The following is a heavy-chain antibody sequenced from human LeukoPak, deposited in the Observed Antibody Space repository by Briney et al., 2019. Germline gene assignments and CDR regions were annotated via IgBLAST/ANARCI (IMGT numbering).Heavy chain of an antibody. V-gene: IGHV3-7*01. CDR2: IKQDGSEK. CDR1: GFTFTSYW. CDR3: ARDTGGGYSCYDC. J-gene: IGHJ4*02. Sequence: GGSLRLSCAASGFTFTSYWMTWIRQAPGKGLEWVANIKQDGSEKYYVDPVKGRFTISRDNAKNSLYLQMNSLRAEDTAVYYCARDTGGGYSCYDCWGQGTLVTVSS. D-gene: IGHD5-18*01.